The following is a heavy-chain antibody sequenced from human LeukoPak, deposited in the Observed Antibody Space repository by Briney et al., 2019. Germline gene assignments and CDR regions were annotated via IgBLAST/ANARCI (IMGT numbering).Heavy chain of an antibody. CDR2: ISYDGSNK. J-gene: IGHJ6*02. CDR1: GFTFSSYG. CDR3: ARSATSIYGMDV. Sequence: GGSLRLSCAASGFTFSSYGMHWVRQAPGKGLEWVAVISYDGSNKYYADSVKGRFTIYRDNSKNTLYLQMNSLRAEDTAVYYCARSATSIYGMDVWGQGTTVTVSS. V-gene: IGHV3-30*03.